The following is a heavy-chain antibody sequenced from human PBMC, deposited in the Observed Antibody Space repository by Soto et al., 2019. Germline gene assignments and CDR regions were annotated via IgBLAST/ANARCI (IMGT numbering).Heavy chain of an antibody. CDR3: ARDDYYDSSGYYGPDTYYYYGMDV. D-gene: IGHD3-22*01. CDR1: GGTFSCYA. J-gene: IGHJ6*02. CDR2: IIPIFGTA. Sequence: GASVKVSCKASGGTFSCYALCWVRQAPGQGLEWMGGIIPIFGTANYAQKFQGRVTITADESTSTAYMELSSLRSEDTAVYYCARDDYYDSSGYYGPDTYYYYGMDVWGQGTTVTVSS. V-gene: IGHV1-69*13.